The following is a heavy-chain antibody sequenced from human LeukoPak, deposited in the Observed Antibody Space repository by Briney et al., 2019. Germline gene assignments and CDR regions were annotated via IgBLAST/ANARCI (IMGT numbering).Heavy chain of an antibody. CDR2: ISHRGRT. CDR3: ARIPLYFLEPFDY. Sequence: SETLALTCAVYGGSVSGYYWSWIRQPPGKGLEWIGEISHRGRTHYNPSLKGRVTMSVDTSKNQFALEVDSVTAADTAVYYCARIPLYFLEPFDYWGQGILVTVSS. J-gene: IGHJ4*02. CDR1: GGSVSGYY. D-gene: IGHD3-3*01. V-gene: IGHV4-34*01.